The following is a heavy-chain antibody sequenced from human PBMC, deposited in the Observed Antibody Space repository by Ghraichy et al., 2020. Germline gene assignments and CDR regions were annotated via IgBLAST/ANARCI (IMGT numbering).Heavy chain of an antibody. J-gene: IGHJ4*02. CDR3: ARDRRSGSYRVLDY. CDR2: IHNSGST. CDR1: NGSVSSSGYY. V-gene: IGHV4-61*08. D-gene: IGHD1-26*01. Sequence: SETLSLTCTVSNGSVSSSGYYWSWIRQPPGKGLEWIGYIHNSGSTNYNPSLQSRVTRSLDTSKNQFSVEVSSVTVADTAVYYCARDRRSGSYRVLDYWGQGALVAVSS.